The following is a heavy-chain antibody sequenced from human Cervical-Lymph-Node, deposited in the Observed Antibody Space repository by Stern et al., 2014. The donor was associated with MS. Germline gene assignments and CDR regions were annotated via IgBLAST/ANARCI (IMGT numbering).Heavy chain of an antibody. V-gene: IGHV1-69*01. D-gene: IGHD3-3*01. CDR3: ARGGDFWSSIDP. CDR1: GGTFSSYA. J-gene: IGHJ5*02. Sequence: QVQLVQSWAEVKKPGSSVKVSCKASGGTFSSYAISWVRQAPGQGLEWLGVIIPIFGTANYAQKFQGRVTITADESTSTAYMELSRLRSEDTAVYYCARGGDFWSSIDPWGQGTLVTVSS. CDR2: IIPIFGTA.